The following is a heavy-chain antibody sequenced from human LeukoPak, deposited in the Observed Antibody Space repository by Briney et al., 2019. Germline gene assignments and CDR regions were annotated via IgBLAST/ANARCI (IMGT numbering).Heavy chain of an antibody. J-gene: IGHJ6*03. CDR1: GGSFSGNC. D-gene: IGHD1-14*01. CDR2: TNHSGGT. CDR3: ARGRRQYYRPYYYYMDV. V-gene: IGHV4-34*01. Sequence: SETLSLTCAVYGGSFSGNCWGWIGQPQGKGWEWIGETNHSGGTNYNPSLKSRVTISVDTSKNQFSLKLSSVTAADTAVYYCARGRRQYYRPYYYYMDVWGKGTTVTVSS.